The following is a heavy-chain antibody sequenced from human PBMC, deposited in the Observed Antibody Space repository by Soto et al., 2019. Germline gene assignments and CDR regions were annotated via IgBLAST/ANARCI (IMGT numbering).Heavy chain of an antibody. D-gene: IGHD3-16*01. Sequence: SETLSLTCTVSGGSITNYYWTWIRQPPGKELQYIGYIYYTGTTYYSPSLRSRVTISVDTSKNQFSLNLTSVTAADTAVYYCAGVGGHTLGALTYWGKGTLVTVP. J-gene: IGHJ4*02. CDR2: IYYTGTT. V-gene: IGHV4-59*01. CDR3: AGVGGHTLGALTY. CDR1: GGSITNYY.